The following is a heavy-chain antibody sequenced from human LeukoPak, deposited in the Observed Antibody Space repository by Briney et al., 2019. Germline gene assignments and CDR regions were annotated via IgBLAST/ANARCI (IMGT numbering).Heavy chain of an antibody. J-gene: IGHJ4*02. V-gene: IGHV3-23*01. CDR1: GFTFSSYS. CDR2: INDGGST. CDR3: AKSGQAYHLNQLDY. D-gene: IGHD3-16*01. Sequence: GGSLRLSCAASGFTFSSYSMNWVRQAPGMGLKWVSSINDGGSTYYADSVKGRFTISRDNSKNTLYLQMNSLRVEDTAVYYCAKSGQAYHLNQLDYWGQGTLVTVSS.